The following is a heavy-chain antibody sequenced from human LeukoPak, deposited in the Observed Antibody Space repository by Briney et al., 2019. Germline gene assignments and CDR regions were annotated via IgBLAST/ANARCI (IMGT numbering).Heavy chain of an antibody. CDR3: AGIEYSSSSGAFDI. Sequence: SVKVSCKASGYTFTSYGISWVRQAPGQGLEWMGGIIPIFGTANYAQKFQGRVTITADKSTSTAYMELSSLRSEDTAVYYCAGIEYSSSSGAFDIWGQGTMVTVSS. J-gene: IGHJ3*02. CDR1: GYTFTSYG. V-gene: IGHV1-69*06. D-gene: IGHD6-6*01. CDR2: IIPIFGTA.